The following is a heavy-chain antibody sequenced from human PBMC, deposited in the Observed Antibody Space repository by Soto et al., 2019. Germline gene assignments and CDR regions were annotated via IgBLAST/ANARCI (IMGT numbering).Heavy chain of an antibody. CDR3: AKDNPDLTGVYYFDY. Sequence: PVGSLRLSCAASGFTFSSYAMSWVRQAPGKGLEWVSAISGSGGSTYYADSVKGRFTISRDNSKNTLYLQMNSLRAEDTAVYYCAKDNPDLTGVYYFDYWGQGTLVTVSS. J-gene: IGHJ4*02. V-gene: IGHV3-23*01. D-gene: IGHD7-27*01. CDR1: GFTFSSYA. CDR2: ISGSGGST.